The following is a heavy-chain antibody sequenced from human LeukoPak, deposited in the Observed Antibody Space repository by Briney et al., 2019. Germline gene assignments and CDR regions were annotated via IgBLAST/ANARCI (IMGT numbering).Heavy chain of an antibody. CDR3: ARDLKRTVGATTASDY. CDR2: ISAHNGDT. J-gene: IGHJ4*02. Sequence: ASVKVSCKASRGTFSSYAISWVRQAPGQGLEWMGWISAHNGDTNYAQKFQGRVSMTTDTSTSTGYMELRSLTSDDAAVYYCARDLKRTVGATTASDYWGQGTLVTVSS. D-gene: IGHD1-26*01. V-gene: IGHV1-18*01. CDR1: RGTFSSYA.